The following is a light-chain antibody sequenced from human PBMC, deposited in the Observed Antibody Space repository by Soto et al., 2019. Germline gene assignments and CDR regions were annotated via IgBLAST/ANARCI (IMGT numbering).Light chain of an antibody. J-gene: IGKJ1*01. V-gene: IGKV1-12*01. CDR3: QQDNSFPWT. Sequence: DIQMTQSPSSVSASVGDRVTITCRASQGISSWLVWYQQKPGKAPKLLIYAASSLQSEVPSRFSGSAFGTGFNLTIRSLQHEDFATYYCQQDNSFPWTVGQGTKVDI. CDR2: AAS. CDR1: QGISSW.